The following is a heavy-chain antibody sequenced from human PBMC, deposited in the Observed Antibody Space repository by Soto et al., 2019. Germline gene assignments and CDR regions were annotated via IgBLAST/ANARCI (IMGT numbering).Heavy chain of an antibody. V-gene: IGHV1-69*06. Sequence: SVKVSCKASGGTFSSYAISWVRQAPGQGLEWMGGIIPIFGTANYAQKFQGRVTITADKSTSTAYMELSSLRSEDTAVYYCARESNYYDSSGSVSYFDYWGQGTLVTVSS. J-gene: IGHJ4*02. CDR1: GGTFSSYA. D-gene: IGHD3-22*01. CDR3: ARESNYYDSSGSVSYFDY. CDR2: IIPIFGTA.